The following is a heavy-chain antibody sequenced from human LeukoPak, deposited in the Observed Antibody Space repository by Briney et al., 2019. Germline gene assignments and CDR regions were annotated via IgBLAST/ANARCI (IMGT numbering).Heavy chain of an antibody. CDR3: ARDDAAAGIIFDY. CDR2: INNDGSRT. J-gene: IGHJ4*02. Sequence: GESLRLSCAASGFTFSSYWMHWVRQVPGKGLVWVSRINNDGSRTNYADSVKGRFTISRDNAKNTVSLQMNSLRVEDTAVYYCARDDAAAGIIFDYWGQGTLVTVSS. CDR1: GFTFSSYW. D-gene: IGHD6-13*01. V-gene: IGHV3-74*01.